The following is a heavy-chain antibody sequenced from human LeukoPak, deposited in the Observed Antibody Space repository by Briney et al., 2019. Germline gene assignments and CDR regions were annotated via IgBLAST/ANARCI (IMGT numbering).Heavy chain of an antibody. CDR1: GFIFSSYW. CDR3: ARDKEAAVVFWSGYYPL. V-gene: IGHV3-7*01. Sequence: GGSLRLSCAASGFIFSSYWMGWVRQAPGKGLEWVANIKRDGSERYYVDSVKGRFTISRDNAQNSLYLQMNSLRDEDTGVYYCARDKEAAVVFWSGYYPLWGQGTLVTVSS. J-gene: IGHJ4*02. D-gene: IGHD3-3*01. CDR2: IKRDGSER.